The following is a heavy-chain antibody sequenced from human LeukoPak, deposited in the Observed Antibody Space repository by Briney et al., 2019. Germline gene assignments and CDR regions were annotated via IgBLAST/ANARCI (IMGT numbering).Heavy chain of an antibody. V-gene: IGHV3-48*01. J-gene: IGHJ4*02. CDR1: GFTFSSYS. Sequence: QAGGSLRLSCAASGFTFSSYSMNWVRQAPGKGLEWVSYISSSSSTIYYADSVKGRFTISRDNAKNSLYLQMNSLRAEDTAVYYCARGYCSGGSCYTPYYFDYWGQGTLVTVSS. CDR3: ARGYCSGGSCYTPYYFDY. CDR2: ISSSSSTI. D-gene: IGHD2-15*01.